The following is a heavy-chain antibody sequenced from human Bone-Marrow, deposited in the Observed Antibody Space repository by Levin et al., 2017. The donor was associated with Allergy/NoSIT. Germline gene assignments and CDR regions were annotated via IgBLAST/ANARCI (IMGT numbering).Heavy chain of an antibody. CDR3: ARVYIKGPHSLAYCGGDCYDDAFDI. Sequence: ASVKVSCKASGYTFTSYYMHWVRQAPGQGLEWMGIINPSGGSTSYAQKFQGRVTMTRDTSTSTVYMELSSLRSEDTAVYYCARVYIKGPHSLAYCGGDCYDDAFDIWGQGTMVTVSS. D-gene: IGHD2-21*02. J-gene: IGHJ3*02. V-gene: IGHV1-46*01. CDR2: INPSGGST. CDR1: GYTFTSYY.